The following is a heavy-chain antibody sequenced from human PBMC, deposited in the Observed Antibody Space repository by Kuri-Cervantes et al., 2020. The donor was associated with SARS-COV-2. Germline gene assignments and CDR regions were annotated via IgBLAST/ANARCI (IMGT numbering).Heavy chain of an antibody. D-gene: IGHD4/OR15-4a*01. Sequence: GESLKISCAASGFKFSRTDMHWVRQAPGKGLEWVAFISYDGYNKKCIASGKGRFTISRDNSQNKLYLQMRSLRPEDTAMYYCAKDGAGAHDFWGQGTLVTVSS. CDR1: GFKFSRTD. CDR3: AKDGAGAHDF. CDR2: ISYDGYNK. V-gene: IGHV3-30*18. J-gene: IGHJ4*02.